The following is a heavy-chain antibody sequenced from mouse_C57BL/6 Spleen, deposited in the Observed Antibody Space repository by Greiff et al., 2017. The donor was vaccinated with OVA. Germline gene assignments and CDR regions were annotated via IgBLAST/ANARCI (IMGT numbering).Heavy chain of an antibody. Sequence: VQLQQSGAELVKPGASVKMSCKASGYTFTTYPIEWMKQNHGKSLEWIGNFHPYNDDTKYNEKFKGKATLTVEKSSSTVYLKLSRLTSDDSAVYYCARRSYGSSYGFAYWGQGTLVTVSA. CDR3: ARRSYGSSYGFAY. D-gene: IGHD1-1*01. CDR2: FHPYNDDT. J-gene: IGHJ3*01. V-gene: IGHV1-47*01. CDR1: GYTFTTYP.